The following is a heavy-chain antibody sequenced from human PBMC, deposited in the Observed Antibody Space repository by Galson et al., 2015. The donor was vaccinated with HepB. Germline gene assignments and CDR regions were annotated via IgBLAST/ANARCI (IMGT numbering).Heavy chain of an antibody. CDR3: ASEYYCGSGSPDY. Sequence: SVKVSCKASGCTFSSYAISWARQAPGLGLEWMGGIIPIFGTANYAQKFQGRVTITADESTSTAYMELSSLRSEDTAVYYCASEYYCGSGSPDYWGQGTLVTVSS. D-gene: IGHD3-10*01. J-gene: IGHJ4*02. CDR2: IIPIFGTA. CDR1: GCTFSSYA. V-gene: IGHV1-69*13.